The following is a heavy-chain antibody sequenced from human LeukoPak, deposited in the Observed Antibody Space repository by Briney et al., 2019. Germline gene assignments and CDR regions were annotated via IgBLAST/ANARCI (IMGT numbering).Heavy chain of an antibody. J-gene: IGHJ6*02. CDR2: IKSKTDGGTT. CDR1: GFTFSNAW. V-gene: IGHV3-15*01. Sequence: GGSLRLSCAASGFTFSNAWMSWVRQAPGKGLEWVGRIKSKTDGGTTDYAAPVKGRFTISRDDSKNTLYLQMNSLKTEDTAVYYCARDGIGGVDSSSWSYYYYDMDVWGQGTTVTVSS. D-gene: IGHD6-13*01. CDR3: ARDGIGGVDSSSWSYYYYDMDV.